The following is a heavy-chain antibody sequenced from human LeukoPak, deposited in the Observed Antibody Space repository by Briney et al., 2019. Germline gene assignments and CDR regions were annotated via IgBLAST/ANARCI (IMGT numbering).Heavy chain of an antibody. CDR3: ARALYDSSGYPLDC. CDR2: INHSGST. Sequence: SETLSLTCAVYGGSFSGYYWSWIRQPPGKGLEWIGGINHSGSTNYNPSLKSRVTISVDTSKNQFSLKLSSVTAADTAVYYCARALYDSSGYPLDCWGQGTLVTVSS. D-gene: IGHD3-22*01. V-gene: IGHV4-34*01. CDR1: GGSFSGYY. J-gene: IGHJ4*02.